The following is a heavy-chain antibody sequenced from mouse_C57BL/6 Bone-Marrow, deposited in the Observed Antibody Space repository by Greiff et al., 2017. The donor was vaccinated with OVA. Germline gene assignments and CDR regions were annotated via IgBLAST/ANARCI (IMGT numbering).Heavy chain of an antibody. D-gene: IGHD2-12*01. CDR1: GFSLNTSNMG. V-gene: IGHV8-12*01. CDR3: ARRGSYCTRGYYAMGY. CDR2: IYWDDDK. J-gene: IGHJ4*01. Sequence: QVTLKVSGPGILQSSQTLILTCSFSGFSLNTSNMGVSWIRQPSGKGLEWLAHIYWDDDKRYNPSLKSRLTISKHTSRNQVFLKITSVDTADTATYYCARRGSYCTRGYYAMGYWGQGTSVTVSS.